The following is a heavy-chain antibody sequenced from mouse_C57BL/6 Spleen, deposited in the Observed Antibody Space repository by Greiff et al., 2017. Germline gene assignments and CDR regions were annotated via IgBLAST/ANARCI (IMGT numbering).Heavy chain of an antibody. V-gene: IGHV1-69*01. CDR1: GYTFTRYW. Sequence: QVQLQQPGAELVMPGASVKLSCKASGYTFTRYWMHWVKQRPGQGLEWIGEIDPSDSYTNYNQKFKGKSTLTVDKSSSTAYMQLSSLTSEDSAVYYCARSRYGGYSNYGYFDVWGTGTTVTVAS. CDR2: IDPSDSYT. CDR3: ARSRYGGYSNYGYFDV. D-gene: IGHD2-5*01. J-gene: IGHJ1*03.